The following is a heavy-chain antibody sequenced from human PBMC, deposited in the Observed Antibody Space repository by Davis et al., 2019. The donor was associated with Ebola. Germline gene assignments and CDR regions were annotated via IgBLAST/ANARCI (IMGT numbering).Heavy chain of an antibody. V-gene: IGHV4-59*01. CDR3: ASGIVATIIDY. Sequence: MPSETLSLTCTVSGGSISSYYWSWIRQPPGKGLEWIGYIYYSGSTNYNPSLKSRVTLSVDTSKNQFSLKLSSMTAADTAVYYCASGIVATIIDYWGQGTLVTVSS. CDR1: GGSISSYY. CDR2: IYYSGST. J-gene: IGHJ4*02. D-gene: IGHD5-12*01.